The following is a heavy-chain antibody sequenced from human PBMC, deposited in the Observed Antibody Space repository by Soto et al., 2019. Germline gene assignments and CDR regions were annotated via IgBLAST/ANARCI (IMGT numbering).Heavy chain of an antibody. Sequence: QVQLVQSGAEVKKPGSSVKVSCKASGGTFSSYTISWVRQAPEQGLEWMGRIIPILGIANYAQKFQGRVTITADKSTSTAYMELSSLRSEDTAVYYCARGELRCPLDVWGQGTTVTVSS. D-gene: IGHD3-3*01. CDR3: ARGELRCPLDV. V-gene: IGHV1-69*02. CDR2: IIPILGIA. CDR1: GGTFSSYT. J-gene: IGHJ6*02.